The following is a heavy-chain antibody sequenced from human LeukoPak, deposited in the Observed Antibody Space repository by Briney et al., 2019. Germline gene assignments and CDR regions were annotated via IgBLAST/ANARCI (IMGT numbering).Heavy chain of an antibody. CDR3: AKVKIAELASDY. V-gene: IGHV3-30*02. CDR1: GFTFSSYW. D-gene: IGHD1-26*01. J-gene: IGHJ4*02. CDR2: IRYDGSNQ. Sequence: GGSLRLSCAASGFTFSSYWMHWVRQAPGKGLEWVSFIRYDGSNQYYADSVKGRFTISRDNSKNTLYLQMNSLRAEDTAVYYCAKVKIAELASDYWGQGTLVTVSS.